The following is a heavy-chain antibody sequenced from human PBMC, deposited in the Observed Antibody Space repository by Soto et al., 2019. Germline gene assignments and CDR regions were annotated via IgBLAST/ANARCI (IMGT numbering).Heavy chain of an antibody. V-gene: IGHV1-3*04. D-gene: IGHD4-17*01. CDR2: INTGNGDT. J-gene: IGHJ5*02. CDR1: GYSFSSYA. CDR3: ARGLRYGDL. Sequence: QVQLVQSGAEEKKPGASVKVSCKASGYSFSSYAMQWVRQAPGQRLEWMGWINTGNGDTKYSQTFQGRVTITRDTSATTDYMELSSLRSEDTAVYYCARGLRYGDLWGQGTLVTVSS.